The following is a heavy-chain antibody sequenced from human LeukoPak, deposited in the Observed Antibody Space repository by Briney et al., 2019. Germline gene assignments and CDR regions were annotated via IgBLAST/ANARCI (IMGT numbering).Heavy chain of an antibody. CDR1: GFTFSTYG. CDR2: VSGSGGST. V-gene: IGHV3-23*01. CDR3: ARDQGYSYVVDYYYMDV. J-gene: IGHJ6*03. Sequence: PGGSLRLSCAASGFTFSTYGMSWVRQAPGKGLDWVSAVSGSGGSTHYADSVTGRFTISRDNSKNTLYLQMNSLRAEDTAVYYCARDQGYSYVVDYYYMDVWGKGTTVTVSS. D-gene: IGHD5-18*01.